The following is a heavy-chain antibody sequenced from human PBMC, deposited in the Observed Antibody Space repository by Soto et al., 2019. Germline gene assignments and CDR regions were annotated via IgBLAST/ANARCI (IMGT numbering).Heavy chain of an antibody. Sequence: EVHLVESGGDLVQPGGSLRLSCAASGFTFSAYWMQWVRQAPGKGLEWVAIIKQDGSENYYVDSVTGRFTISRDNAKNSLYLQMSSLRAEDTAMYYCVGSRGWLFDYWGQGTLVTVSS. CDR3: VGSRGWLFDY. CDR1: GFTFSAYW. CDR2: IKQDGSEN. V-gene: IGHV3-7*05. D-gene: IGHD6-19*01. J-gene: IGHJ4*02.